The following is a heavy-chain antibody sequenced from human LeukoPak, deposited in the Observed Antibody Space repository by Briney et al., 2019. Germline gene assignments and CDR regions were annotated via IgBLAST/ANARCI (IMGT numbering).Heavy chain of an antibody. CDR2: IYTSGST. V-gene: IGHV4-4*07. CDR1: GGSISSYY. Sequence: SETLSLTCTVSGGSISSYYWSWIRQPAGKGLEWIGRIYTSGSTNYNPSLKSRVTMSVDTSKNQFSLKLSSLTSADTAVYYCARARGYSGYEADYYGMDVWGQGTTVTVSS. D-gene: IGHD5-12*01. CDR3: ARARGYSGYEADYYGMDV. J-gene: IGHJ6*02.